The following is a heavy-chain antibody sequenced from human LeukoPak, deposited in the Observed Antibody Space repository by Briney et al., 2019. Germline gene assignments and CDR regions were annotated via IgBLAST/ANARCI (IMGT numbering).Heavy chain of an antibody. J-gene: IGHJ6*03. Sequence: SVKVSCKASGGTFSSYAISWVRQAPGQGLEWMGGIIPIFGTANYAQKFQGRVTITADESTSTAYMELSSLRSEDTAVYYCARGAAIPGYYYYYMDVWGKGTTVTVSS. CDR2: IIPIFGTA. D-gene: IGHD2-2*01. CDR1: GGTFSSYA. CDR3: ARGAAIPGYYYYYMDV. V-gene: IGHV1-69*01.